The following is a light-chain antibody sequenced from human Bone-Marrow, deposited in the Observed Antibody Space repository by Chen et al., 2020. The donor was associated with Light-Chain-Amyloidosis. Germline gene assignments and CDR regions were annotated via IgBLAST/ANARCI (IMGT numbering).Light chain of an antibody. CDR3: HLYGRSPPCT. CDR2: CAS. Sequence: EIVLTQSPGTLSLSAGERATLSCRASQSVSSPYLAWYQQKPGQGPRLLIYCASTRATGIPDRCSGSGSGTDFTLPISRLEPEDFAVYYCHLYGRSPPCTFGQGTKLEIK. V-gene: IGKV3-20*01. CDR1: QSVSSPY. J-gene: IGKJ2*02.